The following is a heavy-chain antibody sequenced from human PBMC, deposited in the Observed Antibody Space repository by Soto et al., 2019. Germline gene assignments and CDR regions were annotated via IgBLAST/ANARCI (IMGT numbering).Heavy chain of an antibody. D-gene: IGHD3-3*01. CDR2: IDRSGYT. J-gene: IGHJ5*02. CDR3: ARVRDWFDP. V-gene: IGHV4-34*01. CDR1: GGSFSGYY. Sequence: PSETLSLTCAVYGGSFSGYYWNWIRQPPGKGLEWIGEIDRSGYTNYNPSLKSRVTISVDTSKNQFSLRLTSVTAADTAVYYCARVRDWFDPWGQGTLVTAPQ.